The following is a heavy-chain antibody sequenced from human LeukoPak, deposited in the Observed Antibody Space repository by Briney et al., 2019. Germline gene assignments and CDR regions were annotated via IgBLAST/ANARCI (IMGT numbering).Heavy chain of an antibody. CDR2: IRYDGSNK. J-gene: IGHJ4*02. D-gene: IGHD6-13*01. Sequence: PGRSLRLSCAASGFTFSSYGMHWVRQAPGKGLEWVTFIRYDGSNKYYADSVKGRFTISRDNSKNTLYLQMNSLRVEDTAVYYCARTYSSSWGIIDYWGQGTLVTVSS. CDR3: ARTYSSSWGIIDY. CDR1: GFTFSSYG. V-gene: IGHV3-33*08.